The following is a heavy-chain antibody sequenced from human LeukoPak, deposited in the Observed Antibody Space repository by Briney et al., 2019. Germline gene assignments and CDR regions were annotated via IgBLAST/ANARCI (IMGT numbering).Heavy chain of an antibody. V-gene: IGHV3-30*18. Sequence: GRSLRLSCAASGFTFSSYGMHWVRQAPGKGLEWVAVISYDGSNKYYADSVKGRFTISRDNSKNTLYLQMNSLRAEDTAVYYCAKGLRLLTGYSGIDYWGQGTLVTVSS. J-gene: IGHJ4*02. CDR3: AKGLRLLTGYSGIDY. CDR1: GFTFSSYG. CDR2: ISYDGSNK. D-gene: IGHD3-9*01.